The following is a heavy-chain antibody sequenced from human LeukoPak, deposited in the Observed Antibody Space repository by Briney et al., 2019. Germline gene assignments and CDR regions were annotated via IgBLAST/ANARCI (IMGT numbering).Heavy chain of an antibody. D-gene: IGHD2-15*01. Sequence: PGGSLRLSCAASGFTFSIYTMSWVRQAPGKGLEWVSAISGSGGSTYYADSVKGRFTVSRDNSKNTLYLQMNSLRAEDTAVFYCAKESGGIFDYWGQGTLVTVSS. V-gene: IGHV3-23*01. CDR2: ISGSGGST. J-gene: IGHJ4*02. CDR1: GFTFSIYT. CDR3: AKESGGIFDY.